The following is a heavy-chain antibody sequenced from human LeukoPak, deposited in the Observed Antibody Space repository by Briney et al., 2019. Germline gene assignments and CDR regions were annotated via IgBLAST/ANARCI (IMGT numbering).Heavy chain of an antibody. Sequence: PGGSLRLSCAASGFTFSDYYMSWICQAPGKGLEWVSYISSPGTSIFYADSVKGRFTVSRDNTKNSLFLQMNSLRVEDTAVYYCARVSPYYYGAGPYYVIYWGQGTLVTVSS. D-gene: IGHD3-10*01. CDR3: ARVSPYYYGAGPYYVIY. V-gene: IGHV3-11*01. CDR2: ISSPGTSI. CDR1: GFTFSDYY. J-gene: IGHJ4*02.